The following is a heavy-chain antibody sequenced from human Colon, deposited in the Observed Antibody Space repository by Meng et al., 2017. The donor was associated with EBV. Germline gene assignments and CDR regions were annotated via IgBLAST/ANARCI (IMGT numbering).Heavy chain of an antibody. Sequence: QVQLVGSGGGLVKPGGSLRLSCAASGFTFSDYYMSWIRQAPGNGLEWVSYISSSYSTIYYADSVKGRFTISRDNAKNSLYLQMDYLRAEDTAVYYCARERRFGESYFDSWGQGTLVTVSS. V-gene: IGHV3-11*01. CDR1: GFTFSDYY. CDR2: ISSSYSTI. J-gene: IGHJ4*02. CDR3: ARERRFGESYFDS. D-gene: IGHD3-10*01.